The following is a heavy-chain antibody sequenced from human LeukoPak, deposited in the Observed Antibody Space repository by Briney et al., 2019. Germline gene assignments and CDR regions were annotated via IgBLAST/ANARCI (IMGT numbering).Heavy chain of an antibody. J-gene: IGHJ5*02. CDR3: ARQEYCSGGSCYTWFDP. Sequence: GESLQISCQGSGYSINNYWIGWVRQMPGKGLEWMGIIYPADSDIRYSPSFQGQVTISADKSISTAYLQWSSQKASDTAMYYCARQEYCSGGSCYTWFDPWGQGTLVTVSS. V-gene: IGHV5-51*01. CDR2: IYPADSDI. D-gene: IGHD2-15*01. CDR1: GYSINNYW.